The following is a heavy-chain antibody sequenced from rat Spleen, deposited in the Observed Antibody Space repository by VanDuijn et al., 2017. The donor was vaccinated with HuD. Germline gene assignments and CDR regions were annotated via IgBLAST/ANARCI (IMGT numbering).Heavy chain of an antibody. D-gene: IGHD4-1*01. J-gene: IGHJ2*01. CDR1: GFTFSDYY. CDR3: ARRFDFDY. CDR2: ISYDGFNT. Sequence: EVQLVESDGGLVQPGRSLKLSCAASGFTFSDYYMAWVRQAPTKGLEWVATISYDGFNTYDRDSVKGRFTISRDNAKSTLYLQMDSLRSEDTATYYCARRFDFDYWGQGVMVTVSS. V-gene: IGHV5-29*01.